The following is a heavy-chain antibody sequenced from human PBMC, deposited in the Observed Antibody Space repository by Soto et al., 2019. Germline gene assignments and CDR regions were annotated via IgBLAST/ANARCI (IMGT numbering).Heavy chain of an antibody. CDR2: IYYSGTT. CDR3: ARGFYDSSGYSQPFDY. J-gene: IGHJ4*02. V-gene: IGHV4-59*01. D-gene: IGHD3-22*01. CDR1: GGSISNFY. Sequence: ETRSRTCTVSGGSISNFYWHWIPRRPGKGLEWIGYIYYSGTTNYTPSLKSRVTISVDTSKNQFSLKLSSLTAADTAVYYCARGFYDSSGYSQPFDYWGQGTLVTVS.